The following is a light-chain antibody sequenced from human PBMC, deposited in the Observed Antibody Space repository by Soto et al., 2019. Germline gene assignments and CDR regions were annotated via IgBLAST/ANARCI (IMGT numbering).Light chain of an antibody. Sequence: ETVLTQSPGTLSLSPGESATLSCRASQSVSNNYLAWYQQKPGQAPRLLIYGASNRATGIPDRFSGSGSGTDFILTISRLEPEDFAVYYCQQYGSSGTFGQGTKVDIK. CDR3: QQYGSSGT. V-gene: IGKV3-20*01. CDR2: GAS. J-gene: IGKJ1*01. CDR1: QSVSNNY.